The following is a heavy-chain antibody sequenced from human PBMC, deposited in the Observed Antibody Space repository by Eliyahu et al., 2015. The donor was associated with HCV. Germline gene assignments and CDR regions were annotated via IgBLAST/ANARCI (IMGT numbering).Heavy chain of an antibody. D-gene: IGHD5-12*01. V-gene: IGHV4-59*09. J-gene: IGHJ4*02. Sequence: TISVDTSKNQFSLKLSSVTAADTAVYYCARGDHSGYPPDYWGQGTLVTVSS. CDR3: ARGDHSGYPPDY.